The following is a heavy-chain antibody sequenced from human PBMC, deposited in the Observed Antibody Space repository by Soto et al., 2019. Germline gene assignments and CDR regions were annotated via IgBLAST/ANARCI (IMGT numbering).Heavy chain of an antibody. CDR1: GFTFSSYG. Sequence: QVQLVESGVGVVQPGRSLRLSCAASGFTFSSYGMHWVRQAPGKGLEWVAVISYDGSNKYYADSVKGRFTISRDNYKNTLYLQMNSLRDEDTAVYCCAKKRGAAGNWLDYYYYGMDVWGQGTTVAVSS. D-gene: IGHD6-13*01. CDR2: ISYDGSNK. J-gene: IGHJ6*02. V-gene: IGHV3-30*18. CDR3: AKKRGAAGNWLDYYYYGMDV.